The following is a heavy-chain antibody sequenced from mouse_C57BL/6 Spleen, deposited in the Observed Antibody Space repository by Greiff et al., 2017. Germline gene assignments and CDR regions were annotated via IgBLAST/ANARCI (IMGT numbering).Heavy chain of an antibody. V-gene: IGHV5-6*02. Sequence: VMLVESGGDLVKPGGSLKLSCAASGFTFSSYGMSWVRQTPDKRLEWVATISSGGSYTYYPDSVKGRFTISRDNAKNTLYLQMSSLKSEDTAMYYCARQDDGYYLDYWGQGTTLTVSS. CDR2: ISSGGSYT. D-gene: IGHD2-3*01. CDR3: ARQDDGYYLDY. CDR1: GFTFSSYG. J-gene: IGHJ2*01.